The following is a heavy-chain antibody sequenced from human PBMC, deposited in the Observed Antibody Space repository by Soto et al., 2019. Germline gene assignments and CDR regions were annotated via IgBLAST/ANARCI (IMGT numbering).Heavy chain of an antibody. V-gene: IGHV1-69*13. CDR1: GGTFSSYA. Sequence: GASVKVSCKASGGTFSSYAISWVRQAPGQGLEWMGGITPIFGTANYAQKFQGRVTITADESTSTAYMELSSLRSEDTAVYYCARDTPNTSSGFYYGMDVWGQGTTVTVSS. CDR3: ARDTPNTSSGFYYGMDV. D-gene: IGHD6-19*01. CDR2: ITPIFGTA. J-gene: IGHJ6*02.